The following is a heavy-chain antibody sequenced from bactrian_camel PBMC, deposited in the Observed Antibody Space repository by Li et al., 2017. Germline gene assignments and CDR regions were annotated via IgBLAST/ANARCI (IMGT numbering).Heavy chain of an antibody. J-gene: IGHJ4*01. V-gene: IGHV3S53*01. CDR2: FDIEGTT. CDR3: AAGQSGRCGNFRY. CDR1: GFTYSTYC. D-gene: IGHD1*01. Sequence: HVQLVESGGGSVQAGGSLTLSCAGSGFTYSTYCMGWFRQSPGKEREGVATFDIEGTTTYADSVKGRFTMSQDNAKNTVYLQMNVLKPEDTAMYYCAAGQSGRCGNFRYWGQGTQVTVS.